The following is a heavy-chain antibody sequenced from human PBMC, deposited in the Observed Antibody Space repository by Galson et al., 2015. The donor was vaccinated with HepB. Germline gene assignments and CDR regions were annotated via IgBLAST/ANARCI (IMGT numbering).Heavy chain of an antibody. V-gene: IGHV4-34*01. Sequence: SETLSLTCAVYGGSFSGYYWSWIRQPPGKGLEWIGEINHSGSTNYNPSLKSRVTISVDTSKNQFSLKLSSVTAADTAVYYCARGRYDILTGYNWFDPWGQGTLVTVSS. J-gene: IGHJ5*02. D-gene: IGHD3-9*01. CDR2: INHSGST. CDR1: GGSFSGYY. CDR3: ARGRYDILTGYNWFDP.